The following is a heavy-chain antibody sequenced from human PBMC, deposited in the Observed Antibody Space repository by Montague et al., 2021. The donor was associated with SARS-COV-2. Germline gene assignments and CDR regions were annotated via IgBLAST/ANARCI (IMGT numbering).Heavy chain of an antibody. CDR3: ARSRANVPSRPGFDY. Sequence: SETLSLTCTVSGASVASDNFYWSWIRQPPGKGLEWIGYMYYTGHTNYNPSLESRVTMPVDPSKNQFSLTLTSVTAADTAVYYCARSRANVPSRPGFDYWGQGALVTVSP. CDR2: MYYTGHT. D-gene: IGHD6-6*01. CDR1: GASVASDNFY. J-gene: IGHJ4*02. V-gene: IGHV4-61*01.